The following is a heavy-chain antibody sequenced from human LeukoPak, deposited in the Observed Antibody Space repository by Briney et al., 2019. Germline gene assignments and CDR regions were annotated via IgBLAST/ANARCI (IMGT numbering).Heavy chain of an antibody. CDR1: DGFISTYY. D-gene: IGHD2-2*02. CDR3: ARGVVPGAIGWFDP. Sequence: SETLSLTCTVSDGFISTYYWTWIRQPAGKGLEWIGRIYTSGSTNYNPSFKSRVTMSVDTSKYQFSLKLISVTAADTAVYYCARGVVPGAIGWFDPWGQGTLVTVSS. V-gene: IGHV4-4*07. J-gene: IGHJ5*02. CDR2: IYTSGST.